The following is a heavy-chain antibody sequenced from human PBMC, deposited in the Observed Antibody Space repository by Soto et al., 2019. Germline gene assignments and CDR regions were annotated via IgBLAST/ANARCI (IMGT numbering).Heavy chain of an antibody. CDR1: GYTFTSYG. Sequence: QVQLVQSGAEVKKPGASVKVSCKASGYTFTSYGISWVRQAPGQGLEWMGWISAYNGNTNYTQKLQGRVTMTTDTSTSAANMELRSLRSDDTAVYYCARVLGVTIPLYNMDVWGQGTTVTVSS. V-gene: IGHV1-18*01. CDR3: ARVLGVTIPLYNMDV. CDR2: ISAYNGNT. D-gene: IGHD3-3*01. J-gene: IGHJ6*02.